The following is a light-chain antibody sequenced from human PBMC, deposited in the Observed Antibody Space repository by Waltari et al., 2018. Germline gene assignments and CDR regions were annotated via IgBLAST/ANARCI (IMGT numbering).Light chain of an antibody. CDR2: YKSDSEK. CDR1: SALNVGNFI. V-gene: IGLV5-37*01. Sequence: QPVLTQPPSSSASPGNSARLTCTFPSALNVGNFIIYWYQPKPGSPPRFLLYYKSDSEKAQGSGVPSRFSGSKDASANAGILLISGLQSEDEADYYCMFWPNNVWVFGGGTKLTVL. J-gene: IGLJ3*02. CDR3: MFWPNNVWV.